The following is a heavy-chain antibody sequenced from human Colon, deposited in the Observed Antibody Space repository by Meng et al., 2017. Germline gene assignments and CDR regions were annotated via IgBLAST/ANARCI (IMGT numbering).Heavy chain of an antibody. CDR3: ARDYWGSLDF. CDR1: GSSVRSPDHQ. V-gene: IGHV4-61*08. J-gene: IGHJ4*02. CDR2: ARIDYANT. Sequence: QGQLQESGPGLVRPSETLSLICAVSGSSVRSPDHQWGWVRQPPGKGLEWIGYARIDYANTNYNPSLKSRVNVSLDTSKNQFSLNVRSVTAADTAVYYCARDYWGSLDFWGQGILVTVSS. D-gene: IGHD3-16*01.